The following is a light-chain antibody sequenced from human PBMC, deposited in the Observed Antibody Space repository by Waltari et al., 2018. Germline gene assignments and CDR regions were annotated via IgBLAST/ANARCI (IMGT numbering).Light chain of an antibody. CDR2: RNN. J-gene: IGLJ2*01. V-gene: IGLV1-47*01. Sequence: QSVLTQPPSASGTPGQRVNISCSGSSSNIGSNYVYWYQQLPGTTPKLLIYRNNQRPSGVPDRFSGSKSGTSASLAISGLRSEDEADYYCAAWDDSLSGPVVFGGGTKLTVL. CDR1: SSNIGSNY. CDR3: AAWDDSLSGPVV.